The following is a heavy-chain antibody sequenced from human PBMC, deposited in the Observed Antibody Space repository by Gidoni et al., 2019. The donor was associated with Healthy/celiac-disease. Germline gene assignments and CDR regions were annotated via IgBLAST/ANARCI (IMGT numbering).Heavy chain of an antibody. CDR3: AGRPWGLRPDY. D-gene: IGHD5-12*01. CDR2: IYSGGST. Sequence: EVQLVESGGGLIQPGGSLRLSCEASGFPVSSNYMSWVRQAPGKGLEWVSVIYSGGSTYYADSVKGRFTISRDNSKNTLYLQTNSLRAEDTAVYYCAGRPWGLRPDYWGQGTLVTVSS. CDR1: GFPVSSNY. V-gene: IGHV3-53*01. J-gene: IGHJ4*02.